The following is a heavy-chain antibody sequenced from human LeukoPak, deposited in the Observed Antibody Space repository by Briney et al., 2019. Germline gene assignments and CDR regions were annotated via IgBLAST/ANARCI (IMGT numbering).Heavy chain of an antibody. CDR3: ARHRTYYDYVWGSYRPYYFAN. J-gene: IGHJ4*02. CDR2: IYYSGSS. CDR1: GDSMGSTNYY. V-gene: IGHV4-39*01. Sequence: PSDTLSPTCSGCGDSMGSTNYYCGWIRHRPGKGLEWLGSIYYSGSSYFNSSLKSRGSMSIASSKNQFSLRLNSVTAADTAVYYCARHRTYYDYVWGSYRPYYFANWGQGTMVTVSP. D-gene: IGHD3-16*02.